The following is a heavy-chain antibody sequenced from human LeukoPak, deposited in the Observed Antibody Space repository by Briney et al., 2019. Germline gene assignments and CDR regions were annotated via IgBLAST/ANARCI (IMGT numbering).Heavy chain of an antibody. D-gene: IGHD3-22*01. Sequence: SSETLSLTCTVSGGSISSGGYSWSWIRQHPGKGLEWIGYIYYSGSTYYNPSLKSRVTISVDTSKNQFSLKLSSVTAADTAVYYCARGDYYDSSGQVVGMDVWGQGTTVTVSS. CDR3: ARGDYYDSSGQVVGMDV. CDR1: GGSISSGGYS. V-gene: IGHV4-31*03. J-gene: IGHJ6*02. CDR2: IYYSGST.